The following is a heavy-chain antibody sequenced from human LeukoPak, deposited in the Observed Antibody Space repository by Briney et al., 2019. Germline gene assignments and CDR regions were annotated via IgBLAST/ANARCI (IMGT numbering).Heavy chain of an antibody. Sequence: GGSLRLSCAASGFTFSSYAMSWVRQAPGKGLEWVSAISGSGGSTYYADSVKGRFTISRDNSKNTLYLQMNSLRAEDTAVYYCAREADYYDSSGYYPLDYWGQGTLVTVSS. J-gene: IGHJ4*02. CDR3: AREADYYDSSGYYPLDY. V-gene: IGHV3-23*01. CDR2: ISGSGGST. D-gene: IGHD3-22*01. CDR1: GFTFSSYA.